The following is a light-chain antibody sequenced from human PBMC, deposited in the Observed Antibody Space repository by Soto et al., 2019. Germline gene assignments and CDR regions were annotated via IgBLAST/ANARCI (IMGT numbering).Light chain of an antibody. CDR3: QQANSFPVT. V-gene: IGKV3D-7*01. CDR1: QTVSSNY. CDR2: ADS. J-gene: IGKJ5*01. Sequence: THSPDTLSLSPGEGATLSCSASQTVSSNYLAWCQQRPGQAPRLLIYADSNRATGIPARFSGSGSGTDFTLTISSLQPEDFATYYCQQANSFPVTFGQGTRLEI.